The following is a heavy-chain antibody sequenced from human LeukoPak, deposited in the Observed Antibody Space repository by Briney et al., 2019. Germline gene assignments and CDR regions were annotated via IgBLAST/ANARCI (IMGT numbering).Heavy chain of an antibody. CDR2: TYYRSEWYN. CDR3: ARGGYYGSGSFYSTQTSVFDY. Sequence: SQTLSLTCDISGDSVSSNSAAWNWIRQSPSRGLEWLGRTYYRSEWYNDYSVSVKSRITINPDTSKNQFSLQLNSVTPEDMAVYYCARGGYYGSGSFYSTQTSVFDYWGQGTLVTVSS. J-gene: IGHJ4*02. D-gene: IGHD3-10*01. CDR1: GDSVSSNSAA. V-gene: IGHV6-1*01.